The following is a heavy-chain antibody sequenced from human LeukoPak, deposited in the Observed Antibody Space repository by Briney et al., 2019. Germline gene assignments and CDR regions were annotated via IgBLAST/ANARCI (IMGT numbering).Heavy chain of an antibody. CDR3: VREGYCSGGSCLDF. V-gene: IGHV1-2*02. D-gene: IGHD2-15*01. CDR1: GYTFTGYY. J-gene: IGHJ4*02. Sequence: ASVRVSCKASGYTFTGYYMHWVRQAPGQGLEWMGWINPNSGGTNYAQKFQGRVTMTRDTSISTAYMELSRLRSDDTAVYYCVREGYCSGGSCLDFWGQGTLVTVSS. CDR2: INPNSGGT.